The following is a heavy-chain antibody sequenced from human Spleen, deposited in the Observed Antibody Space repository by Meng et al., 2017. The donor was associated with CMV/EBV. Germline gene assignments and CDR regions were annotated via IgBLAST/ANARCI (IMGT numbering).Heavy chain of an antibody. V-gene: IGHV4-34*01. CDR2: INHSGST. D-gene: IGHD3-10*01. CDR3: ARARDFRSLGTYYYGSGSYYRASYFDY. Sequence: WIRKPPGKGLEWIGEINHSGSTNYNPSLKSRVTISVDTSKNQFSLKLSSVTAADTAVYYCARARDFRSLGTYYYGSGSYYRASYFDYWGQGTLVTVSS. J-gene: IGHJ4*02.